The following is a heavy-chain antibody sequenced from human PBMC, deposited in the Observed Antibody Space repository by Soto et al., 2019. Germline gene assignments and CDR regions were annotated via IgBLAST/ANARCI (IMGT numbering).Heavy chain of an antibody. CDR2: ISGSGHAT. CDR3: ARGRYFDASGGCATY. CDR1: GFMFYNYA. J-gene: IGHJ4*02. D-gene: IGHD5-12*01. V-gene: IGHV3-23*01. Sequence: EMRLLESGGGSVSPGASARLSCLTSGFMFYNYAMSWVRQSPARGLEWVAAISGSGHATYYTQSVRGRFTISRDKSKKAVFLQMNNLRTEDTAIYYCARGRYFDASGGCATYWGQGTLVTVSP.